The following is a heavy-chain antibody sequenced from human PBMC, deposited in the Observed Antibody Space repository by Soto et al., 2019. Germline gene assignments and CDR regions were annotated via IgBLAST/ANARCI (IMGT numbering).Heavy chain of an antibody. CDR1: GGSFSGYY. V-gene: IGHV4-34*01. CDR3: ARVRVLELRNSVNGMEV. CDR2: INHSGST. D-gene: IGHD1-7*01. Sequence: SETLSLTCAVYGGSFSGYYWSWIRQPPGKGLEWIGEINHSGSTNYNPSLKRRVTISVDTSKNQFSLKLSSVTAADTAVYYCARVRVLELRNSVNGMEVWGQGTTVIV. J-gene: IGHJ6*02.